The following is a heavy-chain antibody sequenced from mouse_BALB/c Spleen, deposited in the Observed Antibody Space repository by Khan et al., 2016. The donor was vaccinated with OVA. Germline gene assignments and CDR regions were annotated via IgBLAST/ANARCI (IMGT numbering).Heavy chain of an antibody. CDR2: IRYSGTT. Sequence: EVQLQESGPGLVKPSQSLSLTCTVTGYSITSDYAWNWIRQFPGNKLEWMGYIRYSGTTSYNQSLKSRTTITRDTSKNQFFLPLKSVTTADTAPSYWARRSVWGAGTTVTVSS. V-gene: IGHV3-2*02. CDR1: GYSITSDYA. CDR3: ARRSV. J-gene: IGHJ1*01.